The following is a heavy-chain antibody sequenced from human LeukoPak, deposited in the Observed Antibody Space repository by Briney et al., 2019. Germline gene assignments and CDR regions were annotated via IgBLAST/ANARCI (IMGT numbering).Heavy chain of an antibody. V-gene: IGHV3-23*01. Sequence: TGGSLRLSCAASGFTFISYAMSWVRQAPGKGLEWVSGISGSGESTYYADSVKGRFTISRDTSKNTLSLQMNSLRAEDTAVYFCARVGDHFHWNLDLWGRGTLVTVSS. CDR3: ARVGDHFHWNLDL. CDR1: GFTFISYA. J-gene: IGHJ2*01. D-gene: IGHD3-3*02. CDR2: ISGSGEST.